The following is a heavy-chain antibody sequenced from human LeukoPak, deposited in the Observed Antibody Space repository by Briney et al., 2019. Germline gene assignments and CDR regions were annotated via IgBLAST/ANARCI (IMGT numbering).Heavy chain of an antibody. CDR3: TRWASIAVALSS. Sequence: KSGGSLRLSCTASGFTFGDYAMSWFRQAPGKGLEWVGFIRSKAYGGTTEYAASVKGRFTISRDDSKSIAYLQMNSLQTEDTAVYYCTRWASIAVALSSWGQGTLVTVSS. CDR1: GFTFGDYA. V-gene: IGHV3-49*05. CDR2: IRSKAYGGTT. J-gene: IGHJ5*02. D-gene: IGHD6-19*01.